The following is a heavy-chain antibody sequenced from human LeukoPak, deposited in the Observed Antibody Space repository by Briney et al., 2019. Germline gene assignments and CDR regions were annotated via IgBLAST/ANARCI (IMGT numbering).Heavy chain of an antibody. CDR2: ISSSSSYI. D-gene: IGHD4-11*01. V-gene: IGHV3-21*01. CDR3: ARDAAGTVTTPIEFDP. J-gene: IGHJ5*02. Sequence: KAGGSLRLSCAASGFTFSSYSMNWVRQAPGKGLEWVSSISSSSSYIYYADSVKGRFTISRDNAKNSLYLQMNSLRAEDTAVYYCARDAAGTVTTPIEFDPWGQGTLVTVSS. CDR1: GFTFSSYS.